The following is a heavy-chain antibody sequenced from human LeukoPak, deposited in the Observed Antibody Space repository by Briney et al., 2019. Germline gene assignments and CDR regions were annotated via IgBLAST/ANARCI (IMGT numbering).Heavy chain of an antibody. J-gene: IGHJ4*02. Sequence: PSETLSLTCTVSGGSISSYYWSWIRQPPGKGLEWIGYIYYSGSTNYNPSLKSRVTTSVDTSKNQFSLKLSSVTAADTAVYYCARTNGGLEYYFDYWGQGTLVTVSS. V-gene: IGHV4-59*01. CDR3: ARTNGGLEYYFDY. CDR2: IYYSGST. D-gene: IGHD4-23*01. CDR1: GGSISSYY.